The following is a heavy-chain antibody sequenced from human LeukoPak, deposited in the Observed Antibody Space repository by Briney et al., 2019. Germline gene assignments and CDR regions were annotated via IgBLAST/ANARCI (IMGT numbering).Heavy chain of an antibody. CDR3: VHTYCGGVCQSYNQVHGAFDI. Sequence: SGPTLVKPTQTLTLTCTFSGFSLTTSKMGVGWIRQPPGKALEWLAIIYWDNDKRYSPSLKSRLIITKDTPENQVVLTMTNVDPVDTATYYCVHTYCGGVCQSYNQVHGAFDIWGQGTMVTVSS. CDR2: IYWDNDK. V-gene: IGHV2-5*02. J-gene: IGHJ3*02. CDR1: GFSLTTSKMG. D-gene: IGHD2-21*02.